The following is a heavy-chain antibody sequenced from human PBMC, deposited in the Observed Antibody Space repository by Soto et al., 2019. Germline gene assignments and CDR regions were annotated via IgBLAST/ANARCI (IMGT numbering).Heavy chain of an antibody. CDR2: IYYSGST. CDR3: ATNYAYHYYYGMDV. D-gene: IGHD4-4*01. J-gene: IGHJ6*02. V-gene: IGHV4-39*01. CDR1: GGSISSSSYY. Sequence: SETLSLTCTVSGGSISSSSYYWGWIRQPPGKGLEWIGSIYYSGSTYYNPSLKSRVTISVDTSKNQFSLKLSSVTAADTAVYYCATNYAYHYYYGMDVWGQGTTVTVSS.